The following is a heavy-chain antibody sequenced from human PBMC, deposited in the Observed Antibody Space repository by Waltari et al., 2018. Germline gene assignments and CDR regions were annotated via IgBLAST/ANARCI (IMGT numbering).Heavy chain of an antibody. CDR3: ATEGDSGSYSSPPKDEYFQH. Sequence: QVQLVQSGAEVKKPGASVKVSCKVSGYTLTELSMHWVRQAPGKGLEWMGGFDPEDGETIYAQKFQGRVTMTEDTSTDTAYMELSSLRSEDTAVYYCATEGDSGSYSSPPKDEYFQHWGQGTLVTVSS. V-gene: IGHV1-24*01. D-gene: IGHD1-26*01. J-gene: IGHJ1*01. CDR2: FDPEDGET. CDR1: GYTLTELS.